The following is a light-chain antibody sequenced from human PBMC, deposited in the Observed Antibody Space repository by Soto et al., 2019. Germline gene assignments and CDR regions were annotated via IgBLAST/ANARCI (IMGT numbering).Light chain of an antibody. J-gene: IGKJ3*01. CDR1: QGIRNF. CDR3: LTYISVPV. Sequence: DIQMTQSPTSLSASVGDRVTITCRASQGIRNFVAWYQQKPGKPPKLLIYAASTLQSVVPSRFSGSGSVTSFPLTILGLQTDYVATLSRLTYISVPVFGPGNKV. CDR2: AAS. V-gene: IGKV1-27*01.